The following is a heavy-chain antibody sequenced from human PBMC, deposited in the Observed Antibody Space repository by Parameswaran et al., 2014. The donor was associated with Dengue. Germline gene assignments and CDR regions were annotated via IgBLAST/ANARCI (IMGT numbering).Heavy chain of an antibody. J-gene: IGHJ3*02. CDR3: ARAEDGSYWSDAFDI. CDR2: ISAYNGNT. V-gene: IGHV1-18*01. Sequence: SWVRQAPGQGLEWMGWISAYNGNTNYAQKLQGRVTMTTDTSTSTAYMELRSLRSDDTAVYYCARAEDGSYWSDAFDIWGQGTMVTVSS. D-gene: IGHD1-26*01.